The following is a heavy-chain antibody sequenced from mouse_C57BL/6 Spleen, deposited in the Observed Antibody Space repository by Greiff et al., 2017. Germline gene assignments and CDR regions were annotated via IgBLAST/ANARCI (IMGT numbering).Heavy chain of an antibody. CDR1: GYAFSSSW. V-gene: IGHV1-82*01. CDR3: ARSYYDYYFDY. Sequence: VKLQESGPELVKPGASVKISCKASGYAFSSSWMNWVKQRPGKGLEWIGRIYPGDGDTNYNGKFKGKATLTADKSSSTAYMQLSSLTSEDSAVYFCARSYYDYYFDYWGQGTTLTVSS. J-gene: IGHJ2*01. CDR2: IYPGDGDT. D-gene: IGHD2-4*01.